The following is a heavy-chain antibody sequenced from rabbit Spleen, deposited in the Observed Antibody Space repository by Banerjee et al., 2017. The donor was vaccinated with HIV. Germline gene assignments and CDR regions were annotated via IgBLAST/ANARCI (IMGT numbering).Heavy chain of an antibody. CDR2: IYTGSGST. CDR3: ARDLFNGLSPL. CDR1: GFSFSNSYW. V-gene: IGHV1S45*01. D-gene: IGHD1-1*01. J-gene: IGHJ4*01. Sequence: QEQLEESGGGLVQPEGSLTLTCTASGFSFSNSYWTCWVRQAPGKGLEWVGCIYTGSGSTYYATWAKGRFTISKTSSTTVTLQMTSLTAADTATYFCARDLFNGLSPLWCPGTLVTVS.